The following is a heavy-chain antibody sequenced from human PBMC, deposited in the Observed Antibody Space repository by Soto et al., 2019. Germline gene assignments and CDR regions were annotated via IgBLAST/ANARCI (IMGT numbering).Heavy chain of an antibody. CDR3: ARHGKRYDHSNVFDN. J-gene: IGHJ4*02. D-gene: IGHD4-4*01. CDR1: GYSFTNYW. Sequence: GESLKISCKGSGYSFTNYWIGWVRQMPGKGLEWMGIIYPDDSDTRYSPSFQGQVTISADKSISTAYLQWSSLQTSDTAMYYCARHGKRYDHSNVFDNWGQGALVTVSS. V-gene: IGHV5-51*01. CDR2: IYPDDSDT.